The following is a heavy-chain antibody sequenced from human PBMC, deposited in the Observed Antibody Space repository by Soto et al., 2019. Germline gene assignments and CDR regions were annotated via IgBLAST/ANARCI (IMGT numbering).Heavy chain of an antibody. CDR3: ARGDDYVRWYFDL. Sequence: QVQLQESGPGLVKPSQTLSLTCTVSGGSISSGGYYWSWIRQHPGKGLEWIGYIYYSGSTYYNPSLKRRVTISVATSNNQFSLKLSSVTAADTAVYYCARGDDYVRWYFDLWGRGTLVTVSS. D-gene: IGHD4-17*01. CDR1: GGSISSGGYY. CDR2: IYYSGST. V-gene: IGHV4-31*03. J-gene: IGHJ2*01.